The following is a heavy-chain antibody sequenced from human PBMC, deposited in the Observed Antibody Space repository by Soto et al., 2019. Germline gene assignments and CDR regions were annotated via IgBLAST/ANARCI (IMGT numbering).Heavy chain of an antibody. CDR2: IKKDGSEK. D-gene: IGHD5-12*01. J-gene: IGHJ4*02. CDR1: GFTFSNYW. Sequence: GGSLRLSCAASGFTFSNYWMTWVRQAPGKGLEWVANIKKDGSEKYYVDSVEGRFTISRDNTKNSLYLQMNSLRAEDTAVYYCARDPSTIVATYFDYWGQGILVTVSS. V-gene: IGHV3-7*01. CDR3: ARDPSTIVATYFDY.